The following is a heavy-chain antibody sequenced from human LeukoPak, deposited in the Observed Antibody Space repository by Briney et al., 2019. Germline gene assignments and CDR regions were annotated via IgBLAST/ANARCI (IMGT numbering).Heavy chain of an antibody. CDR1: GGSISSYY. J-gene: IGHJ4*02. CDR2: IYSSGRT. V-gene: IGHV4-4*07. Sequence: PSETLSLTCTVSGGSISSYYWAWIRQSARNGLKWIGHIYSSGRTNYNASLKSRVTMSVETSKNQFSLKLSSVPVADTAVYYCARDLMAVAGTPICGQGTLVTVSS. CDR3: ARDLMAVAGTPI. D-gene: IGHD6-19*01.